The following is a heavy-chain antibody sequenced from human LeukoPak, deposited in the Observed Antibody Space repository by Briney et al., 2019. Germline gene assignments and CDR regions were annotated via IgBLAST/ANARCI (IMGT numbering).Heavy chain of an antibody. J-gene: IGHJ4*02. V-gene: IGHV1-46*01. CDR3: ARDPWDYDSSGYYYDC. CDR1: GYTFSSYY. CDR2: INPSGGST. D-gene: IGHD3-22*01. Sequence: ASVKVSCKASGYTFSSYYMHWVRQAPGQGLEWMGIINPSGGSTTYEQKFQGRVTMTRDTSTSTVYMELSSLTSEDTAVFYCARDPWDYDSSGYYYDCWGQGTLVTVSS.